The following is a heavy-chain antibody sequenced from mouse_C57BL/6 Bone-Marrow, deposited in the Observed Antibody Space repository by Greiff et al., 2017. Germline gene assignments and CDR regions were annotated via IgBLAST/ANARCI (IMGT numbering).Heavy chain of an antibody. V-gene: IGHV1-18*01. J-gene: IGHJ3*01. D-gene: IGHD2-4*01. Sequence: DVKLVESGPELVKPGASVKIPCKASGYTFTDYNMDWVKQSHGKSLEWIGDINPNNGGTIYNQKFQGKATLTVDKSSSTAYMELRSLTSEDTAVYYCARSLYDSPWFAYWGQGTLVTVSA. CDR1: GYTFTDYN. CDR3: ARSLYDSPWFAY. CDR2: INPNNGGT.